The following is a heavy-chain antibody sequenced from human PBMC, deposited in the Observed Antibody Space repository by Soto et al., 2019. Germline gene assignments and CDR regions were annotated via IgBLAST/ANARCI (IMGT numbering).Heavy chain of an antibody. Sequence: QVQLVESGGGVVQPGRSLSLSCAASGFTFSTYGMHWVRQAPGKGLEWVAVIWYDGNNKYYADSVKGRFTISRDNSKNTLYLQMNSLRVEDTAVYYCARDLGGSYFDYGGQGTLVTVSS. J-gene: IGHJ4*02. CDR3: ARDLGGSYFDY. V-gene: IGHV3-33*01. D-gene: IGHD1-26*01. CDR1: GFTFSTYG. CDR2: IWYDGNNK.